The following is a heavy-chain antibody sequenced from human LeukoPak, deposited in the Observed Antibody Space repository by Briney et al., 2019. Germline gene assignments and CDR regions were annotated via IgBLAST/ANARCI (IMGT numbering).Heavy chain of an antibody. V-gene: IGHV4-4*02. CDR2: IYHSGST. CDR3: ARSLRYYYDSSGYRSYYGMDV. J-gene: IGHJ6*02. D-gene: IGHD3-22*01. CDR1: GGSISSSNW. Sequence: SGTLSLTCAVSGGSISSSNWWSWVRQPPGKGLEWIGEIYHSGSTSYNPSLKSRVTISVNKSKNQFSLKLSSVTAADTAVYYCARSLRYYYDSSGYRSYYGMDVWGQGTTVTVSS.